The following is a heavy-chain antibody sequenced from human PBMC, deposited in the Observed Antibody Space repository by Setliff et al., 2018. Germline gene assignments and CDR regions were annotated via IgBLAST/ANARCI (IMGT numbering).Heavy chain of an antibody. D-gene: IGHD1-26*01. CDR2: IYHSGSA. V-gene: IGHV4-30-4*08. CDR3: AREVGTSTSSDAFDV. Sequence: PSETLSLTCTASGDSISSGDYFWSWIRQPPGKGLEWIAYIYHSGSAYYNPSLKSRVTMSVDTSKNQFSLHLTSVTAADTAVYYCAREVGTSTSSDAFDVWGQGTMVTVSS. J-gene: IGHJ3*01. CDR1: GDSISSGDYF.